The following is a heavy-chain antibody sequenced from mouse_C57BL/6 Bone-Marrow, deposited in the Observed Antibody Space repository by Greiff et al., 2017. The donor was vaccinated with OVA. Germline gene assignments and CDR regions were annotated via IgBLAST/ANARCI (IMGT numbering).Heavy chain of an antibody. V-gene: IGHV5-6*01. CDR2: ISSGGSYT. CDR3: ARQGY. Sequence: ESGGDLVKPGGSLKLSCAASGFTFSSYGMSWVRQTPDKRLEWVATISSGGSYTYYPDSVKGRFTISRDNAKNTLYLQMSSLKSEDTAMYYCARQGYWGQGTLVTVSA. J-gene: IGHJ3*01. CDR1: GFTFSSYG.